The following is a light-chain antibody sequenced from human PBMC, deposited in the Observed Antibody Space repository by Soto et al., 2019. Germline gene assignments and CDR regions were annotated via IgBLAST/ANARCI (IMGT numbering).Light chain of an antibody. V-gene: IGLV2-14*01. CDR2: DVS. J-gene: IGLJ1*01. CDR3: NSYTRSSPYV. Sequence: QSALTQPASVSGSPGQSITISCTGTTSDVGRYNYVSWYQQHPGKAPKLIIYDVSNRPSGVSNRFSGSKSGNTASLTISGIKAEDEADYYCNSYTRSSPYVFGTGTKVTVL. CDR1: TSDVGRYNY.